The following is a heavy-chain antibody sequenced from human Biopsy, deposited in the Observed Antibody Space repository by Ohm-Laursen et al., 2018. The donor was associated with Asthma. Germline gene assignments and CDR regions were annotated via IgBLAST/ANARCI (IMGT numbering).Heavy chain of an antibody. Sequence: SLRLSCAASGFNFSYYSMIWVRQAQGTGLEWVATISSGSVYIFYEDSVKGRFTISRDKDKNSLYLQMTSLRAEDTAVYYCTRREYSDSRISPLDLWGHGTMVPVSS. CDR2: ISSGSVYI. CDR1: GFNFSYYS. J-gene: IGHJ3*01. D-gene: IGHD3-22*01. CDR3: TRREYSDSRISPLDL. V-gene: IGHV3-21*01.